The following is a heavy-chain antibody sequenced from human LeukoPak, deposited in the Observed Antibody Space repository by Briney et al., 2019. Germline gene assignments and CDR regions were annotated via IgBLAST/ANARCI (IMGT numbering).Heavy chain of an antibody. CDR3: ARDSSGLNWFDP. D-gene: IGHD6-19*01. V-gene: IGHV4-59*01. CDR2: ISYSGST. Sequence: SETLSLTCTVSGGSISTYYWSWIRQPPGKGLEWIGYISYSGSTNYNPSLKSRVTISVDTSKNQFSQKLSSVTAADTAVYYCARDSSGLNWFDPWGQGTLVTVSS. CDR1: GGSISTYY. J-gene: IGHJ5*02.